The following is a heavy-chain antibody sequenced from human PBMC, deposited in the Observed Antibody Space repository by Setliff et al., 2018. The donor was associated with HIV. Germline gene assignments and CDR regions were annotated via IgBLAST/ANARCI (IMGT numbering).Heavy chain of an antibody. D-gene: IGHD5-12*01. Sequence: GASVKVSCKTSGGTFSSYGISWVRQAPGQGLEWMGGIIPMFGTGFYAQKFQGRVTITTDESTSTAYMELSSLRSEDTAVYYCATALAGMATISAYWGQGTLVTV. J-gene: IGHJ4*02. CDR1: GGTFSSYG. V-gene: IGHV1-69*05. CDR2: IIPMFGTG. CDR3: ATALAGMATISAY.